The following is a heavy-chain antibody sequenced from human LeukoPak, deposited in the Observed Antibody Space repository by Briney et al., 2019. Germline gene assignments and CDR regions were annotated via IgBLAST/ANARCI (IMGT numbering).Heavy chain of an antibody. D-gene: IGHD2-15*01. CDR3: ASRVVVARFDY. CDR2: ISSSSSYI. J-gene: IGHJ4*02. V-gene: IGHV3-21*01. CDR1: GFTFSSYS. Sequence: PGGSLRLSCAASGFTFSSYSMNWVRQAPGKGLEWVSSISSSSSYIYYADSGKGRFTISRGNAKNSLYLQMNSLRAEDTAVYYCASRVVVARFDYWGQGTLVTVSS.